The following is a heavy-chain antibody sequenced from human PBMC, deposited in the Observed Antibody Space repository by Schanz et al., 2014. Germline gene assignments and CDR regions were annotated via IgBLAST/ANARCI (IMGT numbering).Heavy chain of an antibody. D-gene: IGHD2-21*01. J-gene: IGHJ4*02. CDR1: GYSLNELS. CDR3: ARGPHIVVAFDY. Sequence: QVQLVQSGAEVKKPGASVKVSCKVSGYSLNELSMHWVRQAPGRGLEWMGGFHHEDGDTVYAQKFQGRVTMTEDTSTGTAYMELRSLTSEDTAVYYCARGPHIVVAFDYWGQGTLVTVSS. V-gene: IGHV1-24*01. CDR2: FHHEDGDT.